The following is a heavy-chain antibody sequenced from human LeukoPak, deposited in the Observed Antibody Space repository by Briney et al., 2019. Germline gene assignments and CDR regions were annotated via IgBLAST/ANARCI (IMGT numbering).Heavy chain of an antibody. Sequence: GGSLRLSCAASGFTFSSYAMSWVRQAPGKGLEWVSAISGSGGSTYYADSVKGRFTISRDNAKNSLYLQMNSLRAEDTAVYYCARDKTVADLDYWGQGTLVTVSS. CDR3: ARDKTVADLDY. CDR2: ISGSGGST. CDR1: GFTFSSYA. D-gene: IGHD6-19*01. V-gene: IGHV3-23*01. J-gene: IGHJ4*02.